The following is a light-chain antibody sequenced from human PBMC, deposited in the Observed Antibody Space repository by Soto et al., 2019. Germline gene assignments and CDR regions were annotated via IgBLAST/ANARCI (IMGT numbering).Light chain of an antibody. J-gene: IGLJ7*01. CDR3: QTWGTGSAIVV. CDR1: SGHSNYA. Sequence: VLTQSPSASASLGASVKLTCTLSSGHSNYAIAWHQQQPEKGPRYLMKVNSGGSHIKGDGIPDRFSGSSSGAERYLFISSXXXXXXXDYYCQTWGTGSAIVVFGGGTQLT. CDR2: VNSGGSH. V-gene: IGLV4-69*01.